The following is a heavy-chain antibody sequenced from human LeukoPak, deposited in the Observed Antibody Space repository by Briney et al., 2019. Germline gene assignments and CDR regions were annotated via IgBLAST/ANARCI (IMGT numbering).Heavy chain of an antibody. CDR3: ASLPTAASYMDV. D-gene: IGHD5/OR15-5a*01. Sequence: GGSLRLSCAASGFTFSSYEMNWVRQAPGKGLEWVSAISGSGGSTYYADSVKGRFTISRDNSKNSLYLQMDSLRAEDTAVYYCASLPTAASYMDVWGKGTTVTVSS. CDR1: GFTFSSYE. CDR2: ISGSGGST. V-gene: IGHV3-23*01. J-gene: IGHJ6*03.